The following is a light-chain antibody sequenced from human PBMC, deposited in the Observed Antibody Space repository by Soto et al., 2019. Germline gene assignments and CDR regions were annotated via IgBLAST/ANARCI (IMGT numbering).Light chain of an antibody. CDR1: RSFNSIY. CDR3: HQYDSWT. CDR2: GAS. V-gene: IGKV3-20*01. Sequence: EIVLTQSPGTLSLSPGERATLSCRASRSFNSIYLAWYQQKPGQAPRLLIYGASSRATGIPDRFSGSGSGTDFTLTISRLEPEDFAVYYCHQYDSWTFGQGTKVEIK. J-gene: IGKJ1*01.